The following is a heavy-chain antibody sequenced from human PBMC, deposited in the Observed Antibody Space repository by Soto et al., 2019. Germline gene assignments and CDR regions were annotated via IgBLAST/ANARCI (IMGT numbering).Heavy chain of an antibody. D-gene: IGHD3-16*01. J-gene: IGHJ4*02. V-gene: IGHV4-39*01. CDR1: GGSISSSSYY. Sequence: QLQLQESGPGLVKPSETLSLTCTVSGGSISSSSYYWGWIRQPPGKGLEWIGSIYYSGSTYYNPSLESRVPTSVDTSRNQFSLKLSSVTAADTAVYSCAGQYYWYFDYWGQGTLVAVSS. CDR3: AGQYYWYFDY. CDR2: IYYSGST.